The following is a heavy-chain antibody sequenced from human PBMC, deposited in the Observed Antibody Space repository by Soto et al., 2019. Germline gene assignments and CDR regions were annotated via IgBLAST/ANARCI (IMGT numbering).Heavy chain of an antibody. V-gene: IGHV4-39*01. Sequence: QLQLQESGPGLVKPPETLSLTCTVSGGSISSSSYYWGWIRQPPGKGLEWIGSIYYSGSTYYNPSLKSRVTISVDTSKNQFSLKLSSVTAADTAVYYCASARMVRGVKTYLFDYWGQGTLVTVSS. CDR2: IYYSGST. J-gene: IGHJ4*02. D-gene: IGHD3-10*01. CDR1: GGSISSSSYY. CDR3: ASARMVRGVKTYLFDY.